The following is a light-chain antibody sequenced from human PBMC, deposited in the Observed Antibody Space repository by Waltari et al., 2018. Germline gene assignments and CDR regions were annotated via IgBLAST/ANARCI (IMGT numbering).Light chain of an antibody. CDR2: EDS. V-gene: IGLV3-25*03. Sequence: SYEVTQPPSVSVSPGQTATITCSGDALPKQCANWYQQKPGQAPVVLMDEDSGRPQGIPERFSGSISGTTCTLTISGVQAEDEADYYCQSTDSSETVVVFGGGTKLTVL. CDR3: QSTDSSETVVV. CDR1: ALPKQC. J-gene: IGLJ2*01.